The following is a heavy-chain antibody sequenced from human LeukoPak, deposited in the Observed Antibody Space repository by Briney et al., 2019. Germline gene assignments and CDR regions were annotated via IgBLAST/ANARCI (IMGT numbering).Heavy chain of an antibody. D-gene: IGHD3-9*01. CDR3: ARQALYYDILTGYYDY. V-gene: IGHV4-59*08. J-gene: IGHJ4*02. CDR2: IYYSGST. CDR1: GGSISSYY. Sequence: SETLSLTCTVSGGSISSYYWSWIRQPPGKGLEWIGYIYYSGSTNYNPSLKSRVTISVDTSKNQFSLKLSSVTAADTAVYYCARQALYYDILTGYYDYWGQGTLVTVSS.